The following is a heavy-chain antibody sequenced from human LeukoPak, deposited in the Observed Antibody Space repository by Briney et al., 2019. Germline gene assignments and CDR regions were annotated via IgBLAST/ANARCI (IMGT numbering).Heavy chain of an antibody. Sequence: SETLSLTCTVSGGSISSYYWSWIRQPAGKGLEWIGYIFHRGSTNYNPSLKSRVTISVDTSKNHFSLKLSSVTAADTAVYYCARDAYYYDSSGSRLFDYWGQGTLVTVSS. D-gene: IGHD3-22*01. CDR2: IFHRGST. J-gene: IGHJ4*02. V-gene: IGHV4-59*01. CDR1: GGSISSYY. CDR3: ARDAYYYDSSGSRLFDY.